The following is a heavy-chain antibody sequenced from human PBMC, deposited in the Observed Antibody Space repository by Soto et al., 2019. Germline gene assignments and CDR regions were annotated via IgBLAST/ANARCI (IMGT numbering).Heavy chain of an antibody. CDR1: GGTFSSYA. V-gene: IGHV1-69*13. CDR3: ARTYCSGGSCHKRGFDY. CDR2: IIPIFGTA. Sequence: SVKVSCKASGGTFSSYAISWVRQAPGQGLEWMGGIIPIFGTANYAQKFQGRVTITADESTSTAYMELSSLRSEDTAVYYCARTYCSGGSCHKRGFDYWGQGTLVTVSS. D-gene: IGHD2-15*01. J-gene: IGHJ4*02.